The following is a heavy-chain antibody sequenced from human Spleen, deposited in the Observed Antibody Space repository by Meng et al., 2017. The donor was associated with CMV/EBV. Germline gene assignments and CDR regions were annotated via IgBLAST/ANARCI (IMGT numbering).Heavy chain of an antibody. J-gene: IGHJ3*02. V-gene: IGHV4-31*02. Sequence: SGGSINIAHYYWSWIRQRPGKGLEWIGYIYYDGSASYNPSLKSRVTMSIDTSENQFSLNLNSVTAADTAVYFCARDDGWGSGAFDIWGQGTMVTVSS. CDR3: ARDDGWGSGAFDI. D-gene: IGHD5-24*01. CDR2: IYYDGSA. CDR1: GGSINIAHYY.